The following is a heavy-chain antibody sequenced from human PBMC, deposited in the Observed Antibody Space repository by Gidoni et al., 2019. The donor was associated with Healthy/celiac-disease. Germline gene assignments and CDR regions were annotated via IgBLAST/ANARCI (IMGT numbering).Heavy chain of an antibody. Sequence: QLQLQESGPGLVKPSETLSLTCTVSGGSISSSSYYWGWIRPPPGKGLEWIGSIYYSGSTYYNPSLKSRVTISVDTSKNQFSLKLSSVTAADTAVYYCARQLGYCSGGSCTYYFDYWGQGTLVTVSS. J-gene: IGHJ4*02. V-gene: IGHV4-39*01. CDR3: ARQLGYCSGGSCTYYFDY. CDR1: GGSISSSSYY. CDR2: IYYSGST. D-gene: IGHD2-15*01.